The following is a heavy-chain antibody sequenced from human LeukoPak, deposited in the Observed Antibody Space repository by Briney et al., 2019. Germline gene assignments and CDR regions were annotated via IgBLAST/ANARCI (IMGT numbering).Heavy chain of an antibody. D-gene: IGHD3-22*01. CDR2: IIPILGIA. CDR3: ARAPYNYYDSSGYYPY. J-gene: IGHJ4*02. Sequence: SVKVSCKASGYTFTGYYMRWVRQAPGQGLEWMGRIIPILGIANYAQKFQGRVTITADKSTSTAYMELSSLRSEDTAVYYCARAPYNYYDSSGYYPYWGQGTLVTVSS. V-gene: IGHV1-69*04. CDR1: GYTFTGYY.